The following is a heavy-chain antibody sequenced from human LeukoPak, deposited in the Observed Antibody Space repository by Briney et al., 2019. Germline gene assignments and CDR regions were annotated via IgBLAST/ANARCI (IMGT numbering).Heavy chain of an antibody. V-gene: IGHV4-4*07. CDR3: ASMYGFGDGYNYNFHS. D-gene: IGHD5-24*01. Sequence: SETLSLTCSVSGGYISSYYWSWIRQPAGKGLESIGHISTSGSTNYNPSLKSRVTISVDTSKNQFSLKLGYVTAADTAVYYCASMYGFGDGYNYNFHSWGQGTLVTVSS. CDR2: ISTSGST. CDR1: GGYISSYY. J-gene: IGHJ4*02.